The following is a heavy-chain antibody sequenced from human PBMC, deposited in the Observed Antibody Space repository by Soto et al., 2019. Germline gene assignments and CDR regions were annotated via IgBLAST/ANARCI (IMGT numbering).Heavy chain of an antibody. D-gene: IGHD5-12*01. V-gene: IGHV1-8*01. CDR3: ARGTSGCVTYYYYGVDV. Sequence: ASVKVSCKASGYTFTSYDINWVRQATGQGLEWMGWMNPNSGNTGYAQKFQGRVTMTRNTSISTAYMELSSLRSEDTAVYYCARGTSGCVTYYYYGVDVWGQGTTVTVSS. CDR2: MNPNSGNT. CDR1: GYTFTSYD. J-gene: IGHJ6*02.